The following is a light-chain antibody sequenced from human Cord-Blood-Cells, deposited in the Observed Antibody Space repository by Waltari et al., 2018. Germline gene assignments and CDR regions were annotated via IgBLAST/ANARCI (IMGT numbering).Light chain of an antibody. CDR1: QSVSSY. CDR2: DAS. J-gene: IGKJ4*01. Sequence: EIVLTQSPATLSLASGERDTLSCRASQSVSSYLAWYQQKPGQAPRLLIYDASNRATGIPARFSGSGSGTDFTLTISSLEPEDFAVYYCQQRSNWLTFGGGTKVEIK. CDR3: QQRSNWLT. V-gene: IGKV3-11*01.